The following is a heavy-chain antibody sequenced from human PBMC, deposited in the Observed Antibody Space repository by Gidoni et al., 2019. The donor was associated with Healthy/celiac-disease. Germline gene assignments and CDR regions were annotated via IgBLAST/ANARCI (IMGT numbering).Heavy chain of an antibody. CDR3: ARRARDAFDI. CDR2: ISGSGGST. J-gene: IGHJ3*02. V-gene: IGHV3-23*01. Sequence: QAPGKGLEWVSVISGSGGSTYHADSVKGRFTISRDNSKNTLYLQMNSVRAEDTAVYYCARRARDAFDIWGQGTMVTVSS.